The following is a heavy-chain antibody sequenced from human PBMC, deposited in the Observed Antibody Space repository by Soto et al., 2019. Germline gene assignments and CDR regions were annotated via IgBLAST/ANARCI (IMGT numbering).Heavy chain of an antibody. CDR3: ARENYGSGSPYFDH. J-gene: IGHJ4*02. CDR1: GGSISSYS. D-gene: IGHD3-10*01. V-gene: IGHV4-59*01. Sequence: SETLSLTCTVSGGSISSYSWSWIRQPPGKGLEWIGYIYYSGSTNYNPSLKSRVTISVDTSKNQFSLKLSSVTAADTAVYYCARENYGSGSPYFDHWAQGTLVTVSS. CDR2: IYYSGST.